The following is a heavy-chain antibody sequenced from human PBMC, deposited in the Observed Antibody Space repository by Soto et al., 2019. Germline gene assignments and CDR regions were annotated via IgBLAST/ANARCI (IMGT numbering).Heavy chain of an antibody. J-gene: IGHJ4*02. CDR3: ARGLSGALFDK. CDR1: GGSISTGGYY. V-gene: IGHV4-31*03. Sequence: QVQLQESGPGLVKPSQTLSLTCTVSGGSISTGGYYWTWIRQHPGKGLEWIGYIYYSGSTYYNPSLKRRVTISVATSKNQFSLKLSAVTDADTAVYYCARGLSGALFDKWGQGTLVTVSS. CDR2: IYYSGST. D-gene: IGHD3-10*01.